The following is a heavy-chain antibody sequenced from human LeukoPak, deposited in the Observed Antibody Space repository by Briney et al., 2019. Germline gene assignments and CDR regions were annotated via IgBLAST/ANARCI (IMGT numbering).Heavy chain of an antibody. J-gene: IGHJ5*02. CDR2: INHSGST. V-gene: IGHV4-34*01. CDR1: GGSFSGYY. Sequence: SETLSLTCAVYGGSFSGYYWSWIRQPPGKGLEWIGEINHSGSTNYNPSLKSRVTISVDTSKNRFSLKLSSVTAADTAVYYCARFRAAAGNNWFDPWGQGTLVTVSS. D-gene: IGHD6-13*01. CDR3: ARFRAAAGNNWFDP.